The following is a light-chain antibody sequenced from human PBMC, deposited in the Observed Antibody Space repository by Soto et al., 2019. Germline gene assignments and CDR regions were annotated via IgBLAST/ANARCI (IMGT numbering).Light chain of an antibody. CDR3: HQSYRTPYT. J-gene: IGKJ2*01. CDR2: ASF. V-gene: IGKV1-39*01. CDR1: QSTSSW. Sequence: DIQMTQSPSTLSASVGDRVTITCRASQSTSSWLAWYQQKPGKAPKLLIYASFSLQSGVPSRFSGSGSGTDFTLTISSLEPEDFATYYCHQSYRTPYTFGQGTKLEIK.